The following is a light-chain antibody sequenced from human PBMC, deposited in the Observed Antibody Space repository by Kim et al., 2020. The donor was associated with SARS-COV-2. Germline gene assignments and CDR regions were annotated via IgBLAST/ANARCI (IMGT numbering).Light chain of an antibody. Sequence: SAVGDRVTTTCRASQGISNYLAWYQQKPGKVPQLLIYAASTLQSGVPSRFSGSGSGTDFTLTISSLQPEDVATYYCQKYNSAPRTFGQGTKVDIK. CDR3: QKYNSAPRT. CDR1: QGISNY. CDR2: AAS. J-gene: IGKJ1*01. V-gene: IGKV1-27*01.